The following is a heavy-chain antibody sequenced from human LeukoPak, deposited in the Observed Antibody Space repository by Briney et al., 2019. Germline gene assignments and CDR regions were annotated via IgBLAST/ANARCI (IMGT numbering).Heavy chain of an antibody. CDR3: AKDRSDNNTWYAGSH. Sequence: GGSLRLSCAASGFIFSAYAISWVRQAPGKGLEWVSGISGSGDNTYYADSVKGRFTISRDNSKNTLYLQMSSLRAEDTAVYYCAKDRSDNNTWYAGSHWGQGTLVTVSS. J-gene: IGHJ4*02. CDR2: ISGSGDNT. D-gene: IGHD2-8*01. V-gene: IGHV3-23*01. CDR1: GFIFSAYA.